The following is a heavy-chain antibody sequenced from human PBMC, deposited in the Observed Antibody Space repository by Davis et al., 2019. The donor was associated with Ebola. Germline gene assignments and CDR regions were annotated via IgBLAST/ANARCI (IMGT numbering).Heavy chain of an antibody. J-gene: IGHJ6*02. V-gene: IGHV3-11*06. CDR2: ISSSSSYT. CDR1: GFTFGDYF. D-gene: IGHD4-17*01. Sequence: GGSLRLSCAASGFTFGDYFMTWIRQAPGKGLEWVSYISSSSSYTNYADSVKGRFTISRDNAKNSLYLQMNSLRAEDTAVYYCARELTTVTMTYYYYGMDVWGQGTTVTVSS. CDR3: ARELTTVTMTYYYYGMDV.